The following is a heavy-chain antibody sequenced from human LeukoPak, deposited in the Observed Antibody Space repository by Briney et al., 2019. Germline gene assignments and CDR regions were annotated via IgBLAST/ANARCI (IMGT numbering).Heavy chain of an antibody. D-gene: IGHD3-10*01. CDR3: AKDGTYGSGSYYHPGVDY. CDR2: ISGSGGST. Sequence: PGGSLRLSCAASGFTFSSYAMSWVRQAPGKGLEWVSAISGSGGSTYYADSVKGRFTISRDNSKNTLYLQMNSLRAEDTAVYYCAKDGTYGSGSYYHPGVDYWGQGTLVTVSS. V-gene: IGHV3-23*01. CDR1: GFTFSSYA. J-gene: IGHJ4*02.